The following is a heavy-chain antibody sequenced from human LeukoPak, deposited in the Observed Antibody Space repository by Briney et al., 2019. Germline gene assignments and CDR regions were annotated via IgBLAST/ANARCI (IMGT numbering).Heavy chain of an antibody. D-gene: IGHD2-21*02. CDR3: AAAYCGGDCYTPGDFDY. Sequence: PGGSLRLSCAASGFTVSSNYMSWVRQAPGKGLEWVSLIYSDGTTYYADSVKGRFTISRDNSKNTLYLQMNSLRAEDTAVYYCAAAYCGGDCYTPGDFDYWGQGTLVTVSS. J-gene: IGHJ4*02. V-gene: IGHV3-53*01. CDR2: IYSDGTT. CDR1: GFTVSSNY.